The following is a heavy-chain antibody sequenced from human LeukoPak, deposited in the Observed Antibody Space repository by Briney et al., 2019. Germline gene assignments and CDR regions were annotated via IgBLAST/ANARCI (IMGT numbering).Heavy chain of an antibody. D-gene: IGHD3-22*01. J-gene: IGHJ4*02. CDR3: ARADDSSGYDDY. CDR2: IIPIFGTA. CDR1: GGTFSSYA. Sequence: GASVKVSCKASGGTFSSYASSWVRQDPGQGLEWMGGIIPIFGTANYAQKFQGRVTITADESTSTAYMELSSLRSEDTAVYYCARADDSSGYDDYWGQGTLVTVSS. V-gene: IGHV1-69*13.